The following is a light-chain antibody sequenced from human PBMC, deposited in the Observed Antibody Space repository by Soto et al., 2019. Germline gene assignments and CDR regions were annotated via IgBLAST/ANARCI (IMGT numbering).Light chain of an antibody. CDR2: AAS. V-gene: IGKV1-27*01. Sequence: DIQMTQSPSSLSASFGDRVTITCRASQGIGVYLAWFQQKPGNAPKLLIYAASTLQSGVPSRFSVSGSGTDFTLTISSLQPEDVATYYCQKYNSAPLTFGGGTKVEIK. CDR1: QGIGVY. CDR3: QKYNSAPLT. J-gene: IGKJ4*01.